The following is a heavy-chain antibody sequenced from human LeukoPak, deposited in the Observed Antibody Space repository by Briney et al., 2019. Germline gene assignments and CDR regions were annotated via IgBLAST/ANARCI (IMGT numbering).Heavy chain of an antibody. D-gene: IGHD3-9*01. CDR1: GFTFSSYA. CDR2: ISGSGGST. Sequence: GGSLRLSCAASGFTFSSYAMSWVRQAPGKGLEWVSAISGSGGSTYYADSVKGRFTISRDNSKNTLYLQMNSLRAEDTAVYYCAKDNGPYDILTGHFDYWGQGTLVTVSS. CDR3: AKDNGPYDILTGHFDY. V-gene: IGHV3-23*01. J-gene: IGHJ4*02.